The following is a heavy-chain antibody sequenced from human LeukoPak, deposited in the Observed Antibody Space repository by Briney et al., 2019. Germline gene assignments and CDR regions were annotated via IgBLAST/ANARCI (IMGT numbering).Heavy chain of an antibody. CDR3: TRLLKYSGSYYCDY. V-gene: IGHV4-39*01. D-gene: IGHD1-26*01. CDR2: IYYGGST. Sequence: SETLSLTCTVSGGSISSNRHYWGWIRQPPGKGLEWIGNIYYGGSTYYNPSLKSRVTISVDTSKNQFSLKLSSVTAADTAVYYCTRLLKYSGSYYCDYWGQGTLVTVSS. CDR1: GGSISSNRHY. J-gene: IGHJ4*02.